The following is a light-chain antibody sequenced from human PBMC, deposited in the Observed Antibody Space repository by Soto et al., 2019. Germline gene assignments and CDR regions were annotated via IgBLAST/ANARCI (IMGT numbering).Light chain of an antibody. J-gene: IGKJ4*01. CDR3: QQYQAYPLT. CDR2: AAS. CDR1: QGINNF. Sequence: DIQMTQSPSSLSASVGDRVTITCRASQGINNFLAWFQQKPGKAPKSLIYAASNLQSGVPSKFSGSGSGTDFTLTISSWQPEDVGTYYCQQYQAYPLTFGGGTKVEIK. V-gene: IGKV1-16*02.